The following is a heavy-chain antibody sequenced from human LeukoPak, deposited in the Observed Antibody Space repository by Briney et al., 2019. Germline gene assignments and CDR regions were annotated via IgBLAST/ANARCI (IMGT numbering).Heavy chain of an antibody. D-gene: IGHD2-2*01. J-gene: IGHJ6*03. CDR2: ISAYNGNT. CDR1: GYTFTSYG. Sequence: ASVKVSCKASGYTFTSYGISWVRQAPGQGLEWMGWISAYNGNTNYAQKLQGRVTMTTDTSTSTAYMELRSLRSDDTAVYYCARMSSYCSSTSCSSGFHYYMDVWGKGTTVTVSS. V-gene: IGHV1-18*01. CDR3: ARMSSYCSSTSCSSGFHYYMDV.